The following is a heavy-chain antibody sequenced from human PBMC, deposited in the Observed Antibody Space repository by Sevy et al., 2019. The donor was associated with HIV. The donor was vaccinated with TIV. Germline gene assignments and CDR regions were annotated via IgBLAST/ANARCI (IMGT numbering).Heavy chain of an antibody. J-gene: IGHJ3*02. Sequence: GGSLRLSCAASGFSVSNSYMSWVRQAPGKGLQWVSVIYSGDSTYYTDSVKGRFTISRDNSKNTLYLQMNSLRAEDTAVYYCAGLGVYYYDSSGYYTTGHAFDIWGQGTMVTVSS. CDR3: AGLGVYYYDSSGYYTTGHAFDI. CDR2: IYSGDST. CDR1: GFSVSNSY. D-gene: IGHD3-22*01. V-gene: IGHV3-53*01.